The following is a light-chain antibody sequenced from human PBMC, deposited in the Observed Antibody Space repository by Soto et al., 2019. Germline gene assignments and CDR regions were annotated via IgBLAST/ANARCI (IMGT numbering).Light chain of an antibody. V-gene: IGLV2-14*01. J-gene: IGLJ1*01. CDR2: EVS. CDR1: SSDDGGYNY. CDR3: SSYTSSSTLDYV. Sequence: QSALTQPASVSGSPGQSITISCTGTSSDDGGYNYVSWYQQHPGKAPKLMIYEVSNRPSGVSNRFSGSKSGNTASLTISGLQAEDEADYYCSSYTSSSTLDYVFGTGTKVTVL.